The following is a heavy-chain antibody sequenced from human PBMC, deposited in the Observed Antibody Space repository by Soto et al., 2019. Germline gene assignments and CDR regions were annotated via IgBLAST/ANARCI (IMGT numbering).Heavy chain of an antibody. J-gene: IGHJ4*02. D-gene: IGHD5-18*01. Sequence: ASVKVSCKASGYTFSNYYIRWVRLAPGQGLEWMGIINPSGGSTSHAHKFQGRVTMTRDTYTSTVYLELISLGSADTDVYSCARASGYSYGGGLDYWGQGTLVTVSS. CDR2: INPSGGST. CDR1: GYTFSNYY. V-gene: IGHV1-46*01. CDR3: ARASGYSYGGGLDY.